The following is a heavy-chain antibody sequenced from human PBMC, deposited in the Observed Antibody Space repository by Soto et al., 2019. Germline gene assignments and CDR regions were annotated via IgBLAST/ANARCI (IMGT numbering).Heavy chain of an antibody. D-gene: IGHD3-22*01. CDR2: INYSGST. V-gene: IGHV4-39*01. J-gene: IGHJ5*02. Sequence: PSVTVSHTCAVAGGSIGTSGYYLIRIRQPPGNWLEWIGSINYSGSTYYNPSLKSRVTISVDTSKNQCSLKLSSVTAADTAVYYCARHGSSSGPGGFDPWGHGTPVPV. CDR3: ARHGSSSGPGGFDP. CDR1: GGSIGTSGYY.